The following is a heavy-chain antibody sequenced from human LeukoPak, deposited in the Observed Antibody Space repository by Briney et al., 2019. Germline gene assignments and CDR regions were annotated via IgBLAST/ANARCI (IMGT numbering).Heavy chain of an antibody. D-gene: IGHD4-17*01. V-gene: IGHV3-15*01. J-gene: IGHJ4*02. CDR3: TTVDYGDYYFDY. CDR2: IKSKTDGGTT. Sequence: PGGSLRLSCAASGFTFSNAWMSWVRQAPGKGLEWVGRIKSKTDGGTTDYAAPVKGRSTISRDDSKNTLYLQMNSLKTEDTAVYYCTTVDYGDYYFDYWGQGTLVTVSS. CDR1: GFTFSNAW.